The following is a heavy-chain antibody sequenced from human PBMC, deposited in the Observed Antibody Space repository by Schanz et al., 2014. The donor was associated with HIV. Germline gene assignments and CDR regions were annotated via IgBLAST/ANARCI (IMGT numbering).Heavy chain of an antibody. V-gene: IGHV1-69*01. D-gene: IGHD1-1*01. CDR3: ATCLITIGCSS. J-gene: IGHJ5*02. Sequence: QVQLVQSGAEVGDPGASVKVSCKPSGGTFRSFAISWVRQAPGQGLEWMGGIIPMVGSANYAQKFLGRVTISADESTSTGYMDLSNLRSDDTAVYYCATCLITIGCSSWGQGTLVTVSS. CDR2: IIPMVGSA. CDR1: GGTFRSFA.